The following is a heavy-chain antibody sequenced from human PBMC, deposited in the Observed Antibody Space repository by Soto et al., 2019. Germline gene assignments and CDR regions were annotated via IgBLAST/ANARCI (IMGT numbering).Heavy chain of an antibody. J-gene: IGHJ6*02. CDR1: GCTFRSYW. V-gene: IGHV3-74*01. CDR3: ARDETQTFRSYVYYYGVDV. CDR2: INTDGSST. Sequence: GGSLRLSCAVSGCTFRSYWMHWVRQAPGRGLAWVSRINTDGSSTSYADSVKGRFTISRDNAKNTLYLQMNSLRVEDTAVYYCARDETQTFRSYVYYYGVDVWGQGTTVTVS. D-gene: IGHD3-16*01.